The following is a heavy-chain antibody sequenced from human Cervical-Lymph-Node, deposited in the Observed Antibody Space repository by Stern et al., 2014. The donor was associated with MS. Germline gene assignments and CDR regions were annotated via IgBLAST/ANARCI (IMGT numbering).Heavy chain of an antibody. Sequence: LVQSGADVKKPGASVKVSCKASGYTFTGYYMHWVRQAPGQGLEWMGWINPNRGSTDYAQKFKGRVTMTRDTSINTAYMELSRLRSDDTAVYYCARSLVVVPRIDYWGQGTLVTVSS. V-gene: IGHV1-2*02. CDR1: GYTFTGYY. J-gene: IGHJ4*02. CDR2: INPNRGST. D-gene: IGHD2-15*01. CDR3: ARSLVVVPRIDY.